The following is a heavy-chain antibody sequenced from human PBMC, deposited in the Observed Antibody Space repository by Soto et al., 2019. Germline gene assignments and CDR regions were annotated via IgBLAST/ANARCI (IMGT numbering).Heavy chain of an antibody. CDR1: RITFSSYW. V-gene: IGHV3-7*01. CDR2: INEDGSEK. CDR3: VREGDL. J-gene: IGHJ5*02. Sequence: EVQLVESGGGLVQPGGSLRLSCAASRITFSSYWMSWVRQAPGKGLEWVANINEDGSEKYYVDSVKGRFTISRHNAKKSLFLQMNSLRAEDTAVYYCVREGDLWGQGTLVTVSS.